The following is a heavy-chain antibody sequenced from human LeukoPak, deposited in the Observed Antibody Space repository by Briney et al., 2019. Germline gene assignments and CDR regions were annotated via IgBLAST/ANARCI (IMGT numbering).Heavy chain of an antibody. V-gene: IGHV3-7*01. CDR2: IKEDGSEK. CDR3: ARVRVREFYGMDV. D-gene: IGHD3-10*01. J-gene: IGHJ6*02. Sequence: PGGSLRLSCAASGFTFSSYGMHWVRQAPGKGLEWVANIKEDGSEKYYVDSVKGRFTISRDNAKNSLYLQMNSLRAEDTAVYSCARVRVREFYGMDVWGQGTTVTVSS. CDR1: GFTFSSYG.